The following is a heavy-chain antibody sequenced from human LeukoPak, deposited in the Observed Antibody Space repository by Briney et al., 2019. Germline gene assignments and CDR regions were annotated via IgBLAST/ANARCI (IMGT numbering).Heavy chain of an antibody. Sequence: PGGSLRLSCAASGFTFSSYAMHWVRQAPGKGLEWVAVISYDGSNKYYADSVKGRFTISRDNSKNTLYLQMNSLRAEDTAVYYCARDYRQWLVRSCFDYWGQGTLVAVSS. CDR3: ARDYRQWLVRSCFDY. CDR1: GFTFSSYA. D-gene: IGHD6-19*01. CDR2: ISYDGSNK. J-gene: IGHJ4*02. V-gene: IGHV3-30-3*01.